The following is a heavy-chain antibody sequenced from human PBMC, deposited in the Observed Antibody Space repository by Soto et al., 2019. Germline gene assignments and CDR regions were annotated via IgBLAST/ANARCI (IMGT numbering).Heavy chain of an antibody. J-gene: IGHJ4*02. CDR3: AKKVNSGPGSQYFDY. V-gene: IGHV3-23*01. CDR1: GFTFSSYS. CDR2: FRTSGDGGTT. D-gene: IGHD3-10*01. Sequence: EGSLRLSCAASGFTFSSYSMSWVRQAPGKGLEWVSGFRTSGDGGTTYYADSVKGRFTISRDNSKNMLFLQMNSLRAEDTAIYYCAKKVNSGPGSQYFDYWGQGTLVTVSS.